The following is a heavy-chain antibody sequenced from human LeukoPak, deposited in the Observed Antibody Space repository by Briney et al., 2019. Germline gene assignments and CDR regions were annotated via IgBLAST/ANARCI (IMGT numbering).Heavy chain of an antibody. D-gene: IGHD1-26*01. J-gene: IGHJ4*02. V-gene: IGHV1-18*01. CDR3: ARDRWELGPFDY. CDR2: ISAYNGNT. Sequence: APVKVSCQGSCYTFTSYGIRWGRPAPGQRLGWMGWISAYNGNTNYAQKLQGRVTMTTDTSTSTAYMELRSLRSDDTAVYYCARDRWELGPFDYWGQGTLVTVSS. CDR1: CYTFTSYG.